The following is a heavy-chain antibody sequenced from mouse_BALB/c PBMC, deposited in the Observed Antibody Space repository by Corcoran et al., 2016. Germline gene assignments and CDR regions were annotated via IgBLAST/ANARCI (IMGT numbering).Heavy chain of an antibody. CDR3: ARYYYGSSYRAMDY. D-gene: IGHD1-1*01. CDR1: GFNIKDTY. CDR2: IDPANGNT. Sequence: EVQLQQSGAELVKPGASVKLSCTASGFNIKDTYMHWVKQRPEQGLEWIGRIDPANGNTKYDPKFQGKATITADTSSNTAYLQLSSLTSEDTAVYYCARYYYGSSYRAMDYWGQGTSVTVSS. J-gene: IGHJ4*01. V-gene: IGHV14-3*02.